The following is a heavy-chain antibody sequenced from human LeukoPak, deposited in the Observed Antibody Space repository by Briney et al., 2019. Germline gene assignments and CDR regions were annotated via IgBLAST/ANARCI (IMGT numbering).Heavy chain of an antibody. CDR1: GFSLSTSGVC. CDR3: ARKGAAGAYYFDY. Sequence: SGPTLVNPIQTPTLTCTFSGFSLSTSGVCVSWIRQPPGKALEWLALIAWGDDKYYSTSLKPGLTISKDTSKNQAVLTMTNMCPVDTATYYCARKGAAGAYYFDYWGQGTLVTVSS. CDR2: IAWGDDK. V-gene: IGHV2-70*01. J-gene: IGHJ4*02. D-gene: IGHD6-13*01.